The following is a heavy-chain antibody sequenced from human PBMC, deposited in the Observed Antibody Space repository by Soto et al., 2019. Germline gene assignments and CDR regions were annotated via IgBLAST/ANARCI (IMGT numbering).Heavy chain of an antibody. Sequence: SVKVSCKASGGTFSSYAISWVRQAPGQGLEWMGGIIPIFGTANYAQKFQGRVTITADESTGTAYMELSSLRSEDTAVYYCAIVYGSGSYYNVIHFDYWGQGTLVTVSS. CDR3: AIVYGSGSYYNVIHFDY. CDR2: IIPIFGTA. CDR1: GGTFSSYA. J-gene: IGHJ4*02. V-gene: IGHV1-69*13. D-gene: IGHD3-10*01.